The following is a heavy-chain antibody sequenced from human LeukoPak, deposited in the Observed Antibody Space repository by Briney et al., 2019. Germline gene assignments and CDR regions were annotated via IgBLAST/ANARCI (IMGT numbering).Heavy chain of an antibody. CDR3: ARGVVAATPGAFDI. CDR2: IYYSAST. Sequence: PSETLSLTCTVSGGSISSGDYYWSWIRQPPGKGREWIGYIYYSASTYYNPSLKSRVTISVDTSKNQFSLKLSSVTAADTAVYYCARGVVAATPGAFDIWGQGTMVTVSS. V-gene: IGHV4-30-4*08. D-gene: IGHD2-15*01. CDR1: GGSISSGDYY. J-gene: IGHJ3*02.